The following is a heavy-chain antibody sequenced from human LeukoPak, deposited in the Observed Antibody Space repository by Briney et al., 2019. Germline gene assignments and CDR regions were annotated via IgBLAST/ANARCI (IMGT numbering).Heavy chain of an antibody. V-gene: IGHV1-69*04. CDR2: ITPIVGIA. CDR1: GGTFSRYP. Sequence: SVKVSCKASGGTFSRYPINWVRQAPGQGLEWMGRITPIVGIANYAEKFQGRVSITADKSTSTSYMELTSLRFDNTAVYYCARGERKLRDYYYGIDVWGQGTTVIVSS. J-gene: IGHJ6*02. D-gene: IGHD1-1*01. CDR3: ARGERKLRDYYYGIDV.